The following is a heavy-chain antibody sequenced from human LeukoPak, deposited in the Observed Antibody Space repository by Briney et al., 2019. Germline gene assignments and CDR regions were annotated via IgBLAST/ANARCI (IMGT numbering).Heavy chain of an antibody. CDR1: GFTFSSYA. D-gene: IGHD2-2*01. V-gene: IGHV3-23*01. CDR3: AKDLFCTSTSCSNWFDP. CDR2: ISANGYST. J-gene: IGHJ5*02. Sequence: GGSLRLSCAASGFTFSSYAMSWVRQAPGKGLEWVSAISANGYSTYYADSVKGRFTISRDNSKDTLYLQMHSLRVEDTAIYYCAKDLFCTSTSCSNWFDPWGQGTLVTVSS.